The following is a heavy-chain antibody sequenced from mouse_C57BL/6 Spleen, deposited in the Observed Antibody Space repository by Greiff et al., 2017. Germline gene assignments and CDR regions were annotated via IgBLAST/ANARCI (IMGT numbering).Heavy chain of an antibody. J-gene: IGHJ2*01. V-gene: IGHV5-9-1*02. CDR2: ISSGGDYI. D-gene: IGHD4-1*01. CDR1: GFTFSSYA. CDR3: TRSTPPGNWDLYYFDY. Sequence: DVMLVESGEGLVKPGGSLKLSCAASGFTFSSYAMSWVRQTPEKRLEWVAYISSGGDYIYYADTVKGRFTISRDNARNTLYLQMSSLKSEDTAMYYGTRSTPPGNWDLYYFDYWGQGTTLTVYS.